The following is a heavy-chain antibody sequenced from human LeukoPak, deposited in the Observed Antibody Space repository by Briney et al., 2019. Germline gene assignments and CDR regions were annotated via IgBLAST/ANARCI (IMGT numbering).Heavy chain of an antibody. Sequence: GASVKVSCKASGYIFTSYYMHWVRQAPGQGLEWMGIINPSGGSTSYAPKFQGRVTMTRDTSTSTVYMELSSLRSEDTAVYYCARGGFGGLVPSPLDPWGQGTLVTVSS. CDR2: INPSGGST. V-gene: IGHV1-46*01. CDR1: GYIFTSYY. CDR3: ARGGFGGLVPSPLDP. J-gene: IGHJ5*02. D-gene: IGHD3-10*01.